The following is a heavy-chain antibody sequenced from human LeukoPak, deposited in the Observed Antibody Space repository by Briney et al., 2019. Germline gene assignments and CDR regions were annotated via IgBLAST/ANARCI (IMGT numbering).Heavy chain of an antibody. CDR3: ARVVYSSGWYLDY. CDR1: GYSISSGYY. V-gene: IGHV4-38-2*02. CDR2: IYHSGST. D-gene: IGHD6-19*01. Sequence: PSETLSLTCTVSGYSISSGYYWGWIRQPPGKGLEWIGSIYHSGSTYYNPSLKSRVTISVDTSKNQFSLKLSSVTAADTAVYYCARVVYSSGWYLDYWGQGTLVTVSS. J-gene: IGHJ4*02.